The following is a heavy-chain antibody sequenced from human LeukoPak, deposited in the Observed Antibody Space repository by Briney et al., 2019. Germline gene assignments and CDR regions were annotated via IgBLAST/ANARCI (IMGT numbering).Heavy chain of an antibody. CDR1: GFTFSSYA. CDR3: AKDRDASYYNIFDY. Sequence: GGSLRLSCAGSGFTFSSYAMTWVRQAPGKGLEWVSSISGSGGSTYYADSVKGRFTISRDNSKNTVYVQMNSLRAEDTAIYYCAKDRDASYYNIFDYWGQGTLVTVSS. D-gene: IGHD2-2*02. J-gene: IGHJ4*02. CDR2: ISGSGGST. V-gene: IGHV3-23*01.